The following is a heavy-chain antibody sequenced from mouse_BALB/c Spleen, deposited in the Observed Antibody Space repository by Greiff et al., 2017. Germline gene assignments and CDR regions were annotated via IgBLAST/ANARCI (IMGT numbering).Heavy chain of an antibody. V-gene: IGHV7-3*02. Sequence: EVKLVESGGGLVQPGGSLRLSCATSGFTFTDYYMSWVRQPPGKALEWLGFIRNKANGYTTEYSASVKGRFTISRDNSQSILYLQMNTLRAEDSATYYCARAPSMITTFLYAMDYWGQGTSVTVSS. CDR2: IRNKANGYTT. D-gene: IGHD2-4*01. CDR1: GFTFTDYY. CDR3: ARAPSMITTFLYAMDY. J-gene: IGHJ4*01.